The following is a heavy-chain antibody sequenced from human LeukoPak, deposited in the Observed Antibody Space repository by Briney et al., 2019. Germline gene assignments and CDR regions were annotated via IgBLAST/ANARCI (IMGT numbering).Heavy chain of an antibody. V-gene: IGHV1-69*04. Sequence: WSSVKVSCKASGGTFSSYAISWVRQAPGQGLEWMGRIIPTLGIANYAQKFQGRVTITADKSTSTAYMELSSLRSEDTAVYYCARKSYYYDSSGYHFDYWGQGTLVTVSS. CDR3: ARKSYYYDSSGYHFDY. J-gene: IGHJ4*02. CDR1: GGTFSSYA. CDR2: IIPTLGIA. D-gene: IGHD3-22*01.